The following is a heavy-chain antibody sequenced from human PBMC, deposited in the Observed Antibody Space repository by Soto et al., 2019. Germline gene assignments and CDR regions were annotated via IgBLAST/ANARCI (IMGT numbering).Heavy chain of an antibody. D-gene: IGHD1-26*01. V-gene: IGHV1-69*06. J-gene: IGHJ4*02. CDR2: IIPIFGTA. CDR1: GGTFSSYS. Sequence: HVQLVQSGAEVKKPGSSVKVSCKASGGTFSSYSINWVRQAPGQGLEWMEEIIPIFGTANYAQKFRGRVTITADKATSTASMELSSLRSEDTAVYYCARDGGRHSGGIDYWGQGTLVTVSS. CDR3: ARDGGRHSGGIDY.